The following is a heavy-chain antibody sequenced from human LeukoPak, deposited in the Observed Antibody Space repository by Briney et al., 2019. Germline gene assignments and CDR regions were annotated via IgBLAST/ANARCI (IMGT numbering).Heavy chain of an antibody. D-gene: IGHD4-17*01. Sequence: GGSLRLSCAASGFTFSDYYMSWIRQAPGKGLEWVSYISSSGSTIYYADSVKGRFTISRDNAKNSLYLQMNSLRAEDTAVYYCARDSEHDYGDYGVNYWGREPWSPSPQ. CDR3: ARDSEHDYGDYGVNY. CDR2: ISSSGSTI. CDR1: GFTFSDYY. V-gene: IGHV3-11*04. J-gene: IGHJ4*02.